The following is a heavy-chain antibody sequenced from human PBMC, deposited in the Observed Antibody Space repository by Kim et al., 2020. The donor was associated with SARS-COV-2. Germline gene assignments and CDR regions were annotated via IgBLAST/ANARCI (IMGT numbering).Heavy chain of an antibody. V-gene: IGHV1-46*01. CDR3: ARGCRTTSCYLGY. D-gene: IGHD2-2*01. J-gene: IGHJ4*02. Sequence: YAQKFQGRVTMTGDTSTSTVYMGLSSLRFEDTAVYYCARGCRTTSCYLGYWGQGTLVTVSS.